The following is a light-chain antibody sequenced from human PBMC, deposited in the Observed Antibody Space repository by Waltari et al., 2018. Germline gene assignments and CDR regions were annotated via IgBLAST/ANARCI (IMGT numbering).Light chain of an antibody. J-gene: IGKJ4*01. Sequence: DIVLTQSPAILSLSPGERASLSCRASQSVSNYLAWYQQKPGKAHTLLIYDTANRATGIPAMFIGSGFGTDFTLTISNLEPEDFAIYYCQQRRSWPLTFGGGTKVEIK. CDR2: DTA. CDR3: QQRRSWPLT. CDR1: QSVSNY. V-gene: IGKV3-11*01.